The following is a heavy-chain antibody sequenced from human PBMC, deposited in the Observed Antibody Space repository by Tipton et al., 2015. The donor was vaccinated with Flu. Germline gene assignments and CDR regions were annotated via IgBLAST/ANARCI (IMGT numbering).Heavy chain of an antibody. CDR1: GGSLSGYY. D-gene: IGHD1-26*01. J-gene: IGHJ1*01. V-gene: IGHV4-34*01. Sequence: TLSLTCAVYGGSLSGYYWSWIRQPPGKGLEWIGEINHSGSTNYNPSLKSRVTISVDTSKNQFSLKLSSVTAADTAGYYCTRGRRDSGSLFAPPNYFQPWGQGTLVTVSS. CDR3: TRGRRDSGSLFAPPNYFQP. CDR2: INHSGST.